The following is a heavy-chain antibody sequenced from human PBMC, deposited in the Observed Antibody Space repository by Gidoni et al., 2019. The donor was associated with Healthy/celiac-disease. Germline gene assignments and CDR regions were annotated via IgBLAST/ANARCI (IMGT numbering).Heavy chain of an antibody. CDR3: ARDGAYYYGSGSYIYYYYMDV. D-gene: IGHD3-10*01. CDR1: GFTFSRYA. V-gene: IGHV3-30-3*01. CDR2: RSYDGSNK. Sequence: QVQLVESGGGVVQPGRSLRLSCAASGFTFSRYAMHWVRQAPGKGLEGVAVRSYDGSNKYYADSVKGRFTISRDNSKNTLYLQMNSLRVEDTAVYHCARDGAYYYGSGSYIYYYYMDVWGKGTTVTVSS. J-gene: IGHJ6*03.